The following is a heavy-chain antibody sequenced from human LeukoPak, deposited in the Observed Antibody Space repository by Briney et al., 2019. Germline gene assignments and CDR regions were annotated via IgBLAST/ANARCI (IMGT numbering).Heavy chain of an antibody. J-gene: IGHJ4*02. D-gene: IGHD2-2*01. V-gene: IGHV3-11*04. CDR3: ARADCSSTRCYEFDY. CDR1: GFTFTDYY. Sequence: GGXXRLSCAASGFTFTDYYMSWIRQAPGKGLEWVSYISSSGSTRFYAGSVKGRFTISRDNEKNSLYLQMKRLRDEDTAVYYCARADCSSTRCYEFDYWGQGTLVIVSS. CDR2: ISSSGSTR.